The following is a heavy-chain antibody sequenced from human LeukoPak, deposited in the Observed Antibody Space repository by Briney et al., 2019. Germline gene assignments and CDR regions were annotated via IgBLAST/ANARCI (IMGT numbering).Heavy chain of an antibody. Sequence: SGPTLVKPTRTLTLTCTFSGFSLSTSGVGVGWIRQPPGKALEWLALIYWDDDKRYSPSLKSRLTITKDTSKNQVVLTMTNMDPVDTATYYCAHSPILTGYFIGEDYRLLFDYWGQGTLVTVSS. V-gene: IGHV2-5*02. D-gene: IGHD3-9*01. CDR3: AHSPILTGYFIGEDYRLLFDY. J-gene: IGHJ4*02. CDR1: GFSLSTSGVG. CDR2: IYWDDDK.